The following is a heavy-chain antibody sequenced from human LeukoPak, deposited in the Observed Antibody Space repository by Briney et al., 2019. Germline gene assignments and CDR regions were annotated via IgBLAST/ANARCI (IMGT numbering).Heavy chain of an antibody. D-gene: IGHD3-22*01. J-gene: IGHJ3*01. CDR1: GFTFSSYW. Sequence: TGGSLRLSCAASGFTFSSYWMSWVRQAPGKGLEWVANIKQDGSEKYYVDSVKGRFTISRDNAKNSLYLQMNSLRAEDTAVYYCARGATYYDSSGYRWGQGTMVTVSS. CDR3: ARGATYYDSSGYR. CDR2: IKQDGSEK. V-gene: IGHV3-7*01.